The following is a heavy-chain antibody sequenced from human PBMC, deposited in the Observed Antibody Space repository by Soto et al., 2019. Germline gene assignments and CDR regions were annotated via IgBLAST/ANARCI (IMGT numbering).Heavy chain of an antibody. V-gene: IGHV1-8*01. Sequence: QVQLVQSGAEVKKPGASVKVSCKASGYTFTSYDINWVRQATGQGLEWMGWTNPNSGNTGYAQKFQGRVTMTRNTSISTAYMELSSLRSEDTAVYYCAREARSYDILTGYPYYYYGMDVWGQGTTVTVSS. CDR2: TNPNSGNT. D-gene: IGHD3-9*01. J-gene: IGHJ6*02. CDR3: AREARSYDILTGYPYYYYGMDV. CDR1: GYTFTSYD.